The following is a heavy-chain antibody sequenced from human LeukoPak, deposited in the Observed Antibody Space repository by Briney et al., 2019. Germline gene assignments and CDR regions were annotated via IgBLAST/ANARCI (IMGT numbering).Heavy chain of an antibody. CDR2: IYHSGST. CDR1: GYSISSGYY. J-gene: IGHJ4*02. V-gene: IGHV4-38-2*02. Sequence: PSETLSLTCTVSGYSISSGYYWGWIRQPPGKGLEWIGSIYHSGSTYYNPSLKSRVTISVDTSKNQFSLKLSSVTAADTAVYYCAEMATFGYWGQGTLVTVSS. D-gene: IGHD5-24*01. CDR3: AEMATFGY.